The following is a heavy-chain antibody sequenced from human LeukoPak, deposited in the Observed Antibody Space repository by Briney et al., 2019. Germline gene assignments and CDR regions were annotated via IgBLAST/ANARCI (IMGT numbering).Heavy chain of an antibody. CDR2: TSHDESNK. Sequence: GGSLRLSCAASGFTFSSNPMHWVRQAPGKGLEWVAVTSHDESNKYYADSVKGRFTISRDNSKNTLYLQMNSLRAEDTAVYYCMAGTRFDPWGQGTLVTVSS. CDR3: MAGTRFDP. D-gene: IGHD6-19*01. J-gene: IGHJ5*02. V-gene: IGHV3-30-3*01. CDR1: GFTFSSNP.